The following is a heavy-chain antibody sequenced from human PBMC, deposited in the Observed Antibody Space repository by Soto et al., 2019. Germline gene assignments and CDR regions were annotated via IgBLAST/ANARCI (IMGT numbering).Heavy chain of an antibody. Sequence: EVQLLESGGGLVQPGGSLRLSCAASGLTFSSYAMTWVRQAPGKGLEWVSAISGSGGSTYYADSVKGRFTISRDNSKNTLYRPMNSLRAEDTAVYYCAEILGVGTPFDAFDIWGQGTMVTVSS. V-gene: IGHV3-23*01. CDR1: GLTFSSYA. J-gene: IGHJ3*02. D-gene: IGHD2-15*01. CDR2: ISGSGGST. CDR3: AEILGVGTPFDAFDI.